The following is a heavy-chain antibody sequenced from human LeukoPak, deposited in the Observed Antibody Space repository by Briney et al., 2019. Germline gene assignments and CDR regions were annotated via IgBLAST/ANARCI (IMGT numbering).Heavy chain of an antibody. CDR1: GFTFDRHT. CDR3: TKDMEWGMDV. D-gene: IGHD3-3*01. Sequence: PGGSLRLSCAASGFTFDRHTMHWVRQPPGKGPEWVSLIGWDGTNIDYANSVKGRFTISRDNSINFVYLQMHSLRTEDTALYYCTKDMEWGMDVWGQGTTVIVSS. CDR2: IGWDGTNI. V-gene: IGHV3-43*01. J-gene: IGHJ6*02.